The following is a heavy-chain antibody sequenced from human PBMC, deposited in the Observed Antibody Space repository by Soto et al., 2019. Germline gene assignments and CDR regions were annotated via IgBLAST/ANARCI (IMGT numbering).Heavy chain of an antibody. D-gene: IGHD6-13*01. CDR3: ARGTLDSASSWYGY. CDR2: INHSGST. CDR1: GGSFSGYY. J-gene: IGHJ4*02. Sequence: SETLSLTCAVYGGSFSGYYWSWIRQPPGKGLEWIGEINHSGSTNYNPSLKSRVTISVDTSKNQFSLKLSSVTAADTAVYYCARGTLDSASSWYGYWGQGTLVTVSS. V-gene: IGHV4-34*01.